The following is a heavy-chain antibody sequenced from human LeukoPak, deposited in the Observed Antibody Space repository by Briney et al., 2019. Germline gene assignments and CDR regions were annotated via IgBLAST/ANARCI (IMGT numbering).Heavy chain of an antibody. D-gene: IGHD4-17*01. J-gene: IGHJ4*02. CDR3: ARQRYGDFTY. Sequence: PGGSLRLSCAASGFTFNSNWMSWVRQAPGKGLEWMANIKEDGGEKYYVDSVKGRFTISRDNAKNSLYLQMNSLRAEDTAVYYCARQRYGDFTYWGQGTLVTVSS. CDR2: IKEDGGEK. CDR1: GFTFNSNW. V-gene: IGHV3-7*01.